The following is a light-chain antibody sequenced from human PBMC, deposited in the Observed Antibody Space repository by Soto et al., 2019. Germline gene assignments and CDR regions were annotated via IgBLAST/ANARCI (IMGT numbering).Light chain of an antibody. CDR3: QQYDHYWT. CDR2: KAS. Sequence: DIQMTQSPSSLSASVGDRVTITCRASQNIGSWLAWYQQKPGKAPKLLIYKASSLESGVPSRFSGSGSGTEFTLTISSLQPDDFATYYCQQYDHYWTFGQGTKVDIK. J-gene: IGKJ1*01. CDR1: QNIGSW. V-gene: IGKV1-5*03.